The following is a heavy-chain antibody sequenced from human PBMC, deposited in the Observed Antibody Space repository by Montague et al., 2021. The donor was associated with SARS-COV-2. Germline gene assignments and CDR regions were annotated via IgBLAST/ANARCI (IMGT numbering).Heavy chain of an antibody. Sequence: SLRLSCAASGFTFSSYEMNLVRQAPGKGLEWVSYISSSVSTIYYXDSXKVRLTISRDNAKNSLYLQMNSLRVEDTAVYYCERGASDWLLWGYGMDVWGQGTAVTVSS. CDR3: ERGASDWLLWGYGMDV. CDR1: GFTFSSYE. D-gene: IGHD3/OR15-3a*01. J-gene: IGHJ6*02. V-gene: IGHV3-48*03. CDR2: ISSSVSTI.